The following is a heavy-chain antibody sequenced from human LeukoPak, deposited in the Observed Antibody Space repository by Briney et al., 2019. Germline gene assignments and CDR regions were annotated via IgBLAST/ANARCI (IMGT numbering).Heavy chain of an antibody. D-gene: IGHD2-2*01. CDR1: GGSFSGYY. CDR2: INHSGST. Sequence: PSETLSLTCAVYGGSFSGYYWSWIRQPPGKGLEWIGEINHSGSTNYNPSLKSRVTISVDTSKNQFSRKLSSVTAADTAVYYCARMVVVVPAARRRGGGWFDPWGQGTLVTVSS. CDR3: ARMVVVVPAARRRGGGWFDP. V-gene: IGHV4-34*01. J-gene: IGHJ5*02.